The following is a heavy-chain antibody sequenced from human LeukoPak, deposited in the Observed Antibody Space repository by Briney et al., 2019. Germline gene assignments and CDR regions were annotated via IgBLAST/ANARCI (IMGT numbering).Heavy chain of an antibody. CDR2: IIPIFGTA. J-gene: IGHJ4*02. Sequence: SVKVSCNASGGTFSSYAISWVRQAPGQGLEWMGRIIPIFGTANYAQKFQGRVTITTDESTSTAYMELSSLRSEDTAVYYCARAWNYRSGSAFDYWGQGTLVTVSS. CDR1: GGTFSSYA. CDR3: ARAWNYRSGSAFDY. D-gene: IGHD3-10*01. V-gene: IGHV1-69*05.